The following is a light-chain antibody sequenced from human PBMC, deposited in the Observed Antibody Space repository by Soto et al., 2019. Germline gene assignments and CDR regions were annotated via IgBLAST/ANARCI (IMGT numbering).Light chain of an antibody. CDR3: QHYGGSSWT. Sequence: AIQLTQSPSSLSASVGDRVTITCRASQGISSALAWYQQKPGKAPKLLIYDASSLESGVPSRFSGSGSGTDFTLTISRLEPEDFAVYYCQHYGGSSWTFGQGTKGDIK. CDR1: QGISSA. J-gene: IGKJ1*01. CDR2: DAS. V-gene: IGKV1-13*02.